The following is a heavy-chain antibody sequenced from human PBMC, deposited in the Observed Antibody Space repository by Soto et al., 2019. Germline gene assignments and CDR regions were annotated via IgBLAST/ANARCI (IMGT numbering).Heavy chain of an antibody. CDR1: GFTFNIYA. J-gene: IGHJ4*02. CDR3: AKSDPSGSFNDF. CDR2: VDNSGTST. Sequence: ESGGGLVQPGGSLRLSCAASGFTFNIYAMTWVRQAPGKGLQWVSTVDNSGTSTYYADSVKGRFTISRDNSKNTLYLQINSLRAEDTAIYYCAKSDPSGSFNDFWGQGTLVTVSS. D-gene: IGHD6-19*01. V-gene: IGHV3-23*05.